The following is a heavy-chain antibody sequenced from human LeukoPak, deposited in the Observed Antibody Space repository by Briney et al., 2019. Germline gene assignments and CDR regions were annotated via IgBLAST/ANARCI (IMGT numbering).Heavy chain of an antibody. CDR2: IIPIFGTA. CDR3: ASAYDILKYFDY. CDR1: GGTFSSYA. J-gene: IGHJ4*02. Sequence: SVKVSCKASGGTFSSYAISWVRQAPGQGLEWMGGIIPIFGTANYAQKFQGRVTITADESTSTAYMELSSLRSEDTAVYYCASAYDILKYFDYWGQGTLVTVSP. D-gene: IGHD3-9*01. V-gene: IGHV1-69*01.